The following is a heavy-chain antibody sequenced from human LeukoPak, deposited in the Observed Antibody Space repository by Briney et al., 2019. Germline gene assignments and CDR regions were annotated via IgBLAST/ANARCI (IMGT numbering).Heavy chain of an antibody. CDR3: ARVSHGYSYVLPFDY. J-gene: IGHJ4*02. CDR2: MNPNSGNT. Sequence: ASVKVSCKASGYTFTSYDINWVRQATGQGLEWMGWMNPNSGNTGYAQKFQGRVTMTRNTFISTAYMELSSLRSGDTAVYYCARVSHGYSYVLPFDYWGQGTLVTVSS. V-gene: IGHV1-8*01. D-gene: IGHD5-18*01. CDR1: GYTFTSYD.